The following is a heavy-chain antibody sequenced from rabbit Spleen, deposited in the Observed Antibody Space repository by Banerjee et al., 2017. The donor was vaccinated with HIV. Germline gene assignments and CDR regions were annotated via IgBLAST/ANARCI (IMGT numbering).Heavy chain of an antibody. D-gene: IGHD1-1*01. Sequence: QPLEASAGDLVKPGGSLTLTCTAPGFSFSSSDYICWVRQAPGKGLEWISCIAGSSSGFTYCATWAKGRFTISKTSSTTVTLQMTSLTAADTATYFCARDTSSSFSSYGMDLWGPGTLVTVS. CDR2: IAGSSSGFT. J-gene: IGHJ6*01. CDR1: GFSFSSSDY. V-gene: IGHV1S40*01. CDR3: ARDTSSSFSSYGMDL.